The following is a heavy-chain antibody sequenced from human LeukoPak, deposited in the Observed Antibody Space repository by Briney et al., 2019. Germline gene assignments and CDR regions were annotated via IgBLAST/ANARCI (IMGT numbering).Heavy chain of an antibody. Sequence: PGGSLRLSCAASGFSFSSYGMHWVRQAPGEGLKWVAFIRYDGTNKYYADSVKGRFTISRDNAKNSLYLQMNSLRAEDTAVYYCARQYQLLSDYYYGMDVWGQGTTVTVSS. D-gene: IGHD2-2*01. J-gene: IGHJ6*02. V-gene: IGHV3-30*02. CDR2: IRYDGTNK. CDR1: GFSFSSYG. CDR3: ARQYQLLSDYYYGMDV.